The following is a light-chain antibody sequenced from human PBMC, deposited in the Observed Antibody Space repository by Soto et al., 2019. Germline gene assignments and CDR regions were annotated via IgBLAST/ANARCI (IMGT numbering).Light chain of an antibody. CDR1: QSISSW. J-gene: IGKJ1*01. Sequence: DIEITKSPSTLSASVGDRVTITCRASQSISSWLAWYQQKPGKAPKLLIYKASTLESGVPSRFSGSGSGTEFTLTISSLQPDDFATYYCQQYNSDSQTFGQGTKVDIK. CDR2: KAS. V-gene: IGKV1-5*03. CDR3: QQYNSDSQT.